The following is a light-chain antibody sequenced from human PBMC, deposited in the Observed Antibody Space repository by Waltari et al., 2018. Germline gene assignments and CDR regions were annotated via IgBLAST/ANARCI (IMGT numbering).Light chain of an antibody. Sequence: DIQMTQSPSTLSASVGDRVTITCRASQSISSWLAWYQQKPGKAPKLLIYKASSLESGVPSRFSGSGSVTEFTLTLSSLQPDDFATYYCQQYNSYSPTFGQGTKLEIK. CDR3: QQYNSYSPT. CDR2: KAS. J-gene: IGKJ2*01. CDR1: QSISSW. V-gene: IGKV1-5*03.